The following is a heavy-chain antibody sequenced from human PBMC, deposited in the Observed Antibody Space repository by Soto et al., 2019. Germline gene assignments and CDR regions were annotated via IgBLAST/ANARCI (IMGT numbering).Heavy chain of an antibody. Sequence: GGSLRLSCAASGFTFSSYGMHWVRQAPGKGLEWVAVIWYDGSNKYYADSAKGRFTISRDNSKNTLYLQMNSLRAEDTAVYYCARVGRRYSYGPNWSAPWGQGTLVTVSS. V-gene: IGHV3-33*01. J-gene: IGHJ5*02. CDR2: IWYDGSNK. CDR1: GFTFSSYG. D-gene: IGHD5-18*01. CDR3: ARVGRRYSYGPNWSAP.